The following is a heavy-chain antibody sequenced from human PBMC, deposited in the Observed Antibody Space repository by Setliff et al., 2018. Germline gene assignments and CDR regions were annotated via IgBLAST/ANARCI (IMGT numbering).Heavy chain of an antibody. J-gene: IGHJ4*02. V-gene: IGHV4-59*08. CDR1: PGSISRHY. Sequence: PSETLSLTCTVSPGSISRHYWSWFRQAPGKGLEWIGYRHDNGERDYNPSLGSRVTISVETSKNQFSLKLRSVTAADTAVYYCARTGTYRYFDSWGQGTLVTVSS. D-gene: IGHD1-1*01. CDR3: ARTGTYRYFDS. CDR2: RHDNGER.